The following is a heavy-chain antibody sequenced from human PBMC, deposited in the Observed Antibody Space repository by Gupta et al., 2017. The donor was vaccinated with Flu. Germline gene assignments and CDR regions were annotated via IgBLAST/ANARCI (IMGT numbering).Heavy chain of an antibody. CDR2: ISHTGSST. CDR3: AKDLWSVSSPTQTYFYYYGMDV. Sequence: EVQLLEAGGGLIQPGGSLILSCVTYGSSFSHYASSWPRQVTGKGLEWVSGISHTGSSTYYIDSVKGRFTSSRDNSKNTLYLEMNSLRAEDTAIYYCAKDLWSVSSPTQTYFYYYGMDVWGQGTTVTVSS. D-gene: IGHD3-3*01. CDR1: GSSFSHYA. V-gene: IGHV3-23*01. J-gene: IGHJ6*02.